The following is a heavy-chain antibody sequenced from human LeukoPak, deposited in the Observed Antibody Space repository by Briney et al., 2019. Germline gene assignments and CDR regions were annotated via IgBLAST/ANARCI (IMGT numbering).Heavy chain of an antibody. Sequence: ASVKVSCKASGYTFTGYYMHWVRQAPGQGLEWMRWINPNSGGTNYAQKFQGRVTMTRDTSISAAYMELSRLRSDDTAVYYCATQYSSSSEDYYYMDVWGKGTTVTVSS. D-gene: IGHD6-6*01. CDR3: ATQYSSSSEDYYYMDV. CDR2: INPNSGGT. J-gene: IGHJ6*03. CDR1: GYTFTGYY. V-gene: IGHV1-2*02.